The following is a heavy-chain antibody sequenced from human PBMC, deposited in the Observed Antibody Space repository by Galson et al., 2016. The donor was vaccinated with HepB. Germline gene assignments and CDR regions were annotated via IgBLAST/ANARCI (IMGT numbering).Heavy chain of an antibody. CDR3: ARGAGAGY. V-gene: IGHV3-7*03. D-gene: IGHD3-10*01. CDR1: GFTFSNHW. CDR2: IKQDGGEK. Sequence: SLRLSCAASGFTFSNHWMTWVRQAPGKGLEWLANIKQDGGEKYYVDSVKGRSTISRDNAKNSLYLQMSNLRAEDTAVYYCARGAGAGYWGQGTLVTVSS. J-gene: IGHJ4*02.